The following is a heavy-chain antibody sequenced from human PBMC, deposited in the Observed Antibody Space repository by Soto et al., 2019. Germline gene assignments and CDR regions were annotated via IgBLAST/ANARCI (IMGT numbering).Heavy chain of an antibody. J-gene: IGHJ6*02. CDR2: MNPNSGNT. D-gene: IGHD1-20*01. Sequence: ASVKVSCKASGYTFTSYDINWVRQATGQGLEWMGWMNPNSGNTGYAQKFQGRVTMTRNTSISTAYMELSSLRSEDTAVYYCARGDNWNYYYYGMDVWGQGTTVTVSS. CDR3: ARGDNWNYYYYGMDV. CDR1: GYTFTSYD. V-gene: IGHV1-8*01.